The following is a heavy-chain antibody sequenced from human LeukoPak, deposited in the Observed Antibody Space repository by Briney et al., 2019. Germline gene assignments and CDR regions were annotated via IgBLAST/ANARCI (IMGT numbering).Heavy chain of an antibody. CDR2: ISYDGSNK. Sequence: GGSLRLSCAASGFTFSSYAMHWVRQAPGKGLEWVAVISYDGSNKYYAGSVKGRFTISRDNSKNTLYLQMNSLGAEDTAVYYCARTMYYYDSSGIDAFDIWGQGTMVTVSS. CDR1: GFTFSSYA. CDR3: ARTMYYYDSSGIDAFDI. D-gene: IGHD3-22*01. V-gene: IGHV3-30*04. J-gene: IGHJ3*02.